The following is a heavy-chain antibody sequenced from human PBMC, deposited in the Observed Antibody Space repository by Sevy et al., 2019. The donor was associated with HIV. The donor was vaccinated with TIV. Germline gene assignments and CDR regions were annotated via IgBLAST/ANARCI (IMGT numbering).Heavy chain of an antibody. CDR3: ARDHVKDGDLGDYYYYAMDV. CDR1: GFTISDYY. D-gene: IGHD4-17*01. V-gene: IGHV3-11*01. Sequence: GGSLRLSCAASGFTISDYYMSWIRQAPGKGLEWLSYISGSGDTIYYADSVKGRFTISRDNAKNSLYLKMNSLRAEDTAVYYCARDHVKDGDLGDYYYYAMDVWGQGTSVTVSS. J-gene: IGHJ6*02. CDR2: ISGSGDTI.